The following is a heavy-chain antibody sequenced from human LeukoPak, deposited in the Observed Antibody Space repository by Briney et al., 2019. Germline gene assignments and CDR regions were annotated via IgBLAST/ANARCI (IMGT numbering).Heavy chain of an antibody. CDR2: ISYDGSNK. J-gene: IGHJ6*02. CDR3: ARPLHTVTWGCMDV. V-gene: IGHV3-30-3*01. CDR1: GFTFSSYA. D-gene: IGHD4-17*01. Sequence: GRSLRLSCAASGFTFSSYAMHWVRQAPGKGLEWVAVISYDGSNKYYADSVKGRFTISRDNSKNTLYLQMNSLRAKDTAVYYCARPLHTVTWGCMDVWGQGTTVTVSS.